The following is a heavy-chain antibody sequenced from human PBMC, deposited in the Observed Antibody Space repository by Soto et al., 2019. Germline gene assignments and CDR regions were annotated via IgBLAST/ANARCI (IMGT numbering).Heavy chain of an antibody. V-gene: IGHV5-51*01. Sequence: GESLKISCKGSGYSFTSYWIGWVRQMPGKGLEWMGIIYPGDSDTRYSPSFQGQVTISADKSISTAYLQWSSLKASDTAMYYCARGRGYSSSWYTYYYYMDVWGKGTTVTVSS. CDR2: IYPGDSDT. D-gene: IGHD6-13*01. CDR3: ARGRGYSSSWYTYYYYMDV. CDR1: GYSFTSYW. J-gene: IGHJ6*03.